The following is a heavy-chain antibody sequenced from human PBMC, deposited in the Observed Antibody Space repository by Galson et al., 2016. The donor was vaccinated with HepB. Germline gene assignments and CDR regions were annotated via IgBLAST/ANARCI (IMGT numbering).Heavy chain of an antibody. D-gene: IGHD1-7*01. CDR3: AKEPLSWNYGVLDY. Sequence: SLRLSCAVSGFTFSNYAMHWVRQAPGKGLEWVALMSYDGSNKYYADSVKGRFTISRANSKNTLSLQMNSLRAADTAVYYFAKEPLSWNYGVLDYSGQATLVTVSS. CDR1: GFTFSNYA. V-gene: IGHV3-30*04. CDR2: MSYDGSNK. J-gene: IGHJ4*02.